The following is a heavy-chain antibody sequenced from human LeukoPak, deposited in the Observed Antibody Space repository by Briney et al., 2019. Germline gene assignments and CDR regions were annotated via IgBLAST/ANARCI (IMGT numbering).Heavy chain of an antibody. V-gene: IGHV3-48*03. J-gene: IGHJ6*03. CDR2: ISSSGSTI. Sequence: EGSLRLSCAASGFTFSSYEMNWVRQAPGKGLEWVSYISSSGSTIYYADSVKGRFTISRDNAKNSLFLQMNSLRAQDTAVYFCARATWDPNYYYYMDVWGKGTTVTISS. CDR3: ARATWDPNYYYYMDV. D-gene: IGHD1-26*01. CDR1: GFTFSSYE.